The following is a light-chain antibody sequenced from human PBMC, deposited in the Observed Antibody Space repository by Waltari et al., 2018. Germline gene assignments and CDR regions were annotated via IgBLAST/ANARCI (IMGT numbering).Light chain of an antibody. CDR2: ITD. J-gene: IGLJ2*01. CDR1: RSNIGSNT. CDR3: AVWDDSLNGPL. V-gene: IGLV1-44*01. Sequence: QSVLTQPPSASGTPGQRVSIPCSGSRSNIGSNTVNWYQQLPGTAPKLLIFITDHRPSGVPDRFSGSKSGTSDSLAISGLQSEDEAEYHCAVWDDSLNGPLFGGWTKLTVL.